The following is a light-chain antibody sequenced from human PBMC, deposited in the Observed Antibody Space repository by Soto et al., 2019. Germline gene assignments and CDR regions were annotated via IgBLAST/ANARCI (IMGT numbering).Light chain of an antibody. Sequence: TQSPCSLSLSPWERAPLSCRASSTVTRPHLAWSQQKPGPAPRLLIYGASSRAAGIPDSFRGSGSGTDVTLTISRLEPDEGPVYYCPQVHGSPGKLGQGTKEDSK. CDR3: PQVHGSPGK. CDR2: GAS. CDR1: STVTRPH. J-gene: IGKJ1*01. V-gene: IGKV3-20*01.